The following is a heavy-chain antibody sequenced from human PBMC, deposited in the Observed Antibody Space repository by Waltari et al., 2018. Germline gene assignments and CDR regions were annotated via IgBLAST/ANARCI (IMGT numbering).Heavy chain of an antibody. CDR3: ATYFLVVGATSYFEL. Sequence: QVQLVQSGAEVKKPGASVKVSCKVSGYTLTELSMHWVRQAPGKGLEWMGGLDPEDVETICANKFQGRVTMTEETSTDTAYMELSSLSAEDTAVYYCATYFLVVGATSYFELWGRGTLVTVSS. D-gene: IGHD1-26*01. CDR2: LDPEDVET. CDR1: GYTLTELS. J-gene: IGHJ2*01. V-gene: IGHV1-24*01.